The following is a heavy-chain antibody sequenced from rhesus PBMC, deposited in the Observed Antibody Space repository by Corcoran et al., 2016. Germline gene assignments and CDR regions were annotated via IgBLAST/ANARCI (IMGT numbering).Heavy chain of an antibody. CDR1: GGSFSSYW. J-gene: IGHJ4*01. V-gene: IGHV4-80*01. CDR2: INGNSGNT. D-gene: IGHD2-27*01. CDR3: ARLVVFTAHDY. Sequence: QVQLQESGPGLVKPSETLSLTCAVSGGSFSSYWCTWIRQPPGKGLEWIGEINGNSGNTNYNPSLKSRVTISKDASKNQFSLKLDSLTAADTAVYYCARLVVFTAHDYWGQGVLVTVSS.